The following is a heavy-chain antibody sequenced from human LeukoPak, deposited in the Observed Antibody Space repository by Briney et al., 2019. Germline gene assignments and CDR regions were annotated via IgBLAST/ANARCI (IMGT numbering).Heavy chain of an antibody. CDR2: INHSGST. CDR3: ARGFPGWPKLWFDP. V-gene: IGHV4-34*01. J-gene: IGHJ5*02. Sequence: PSETLSLTCAVYGGSFSGYYWSWIRQPPGKGLEWIGEINHSGSTNYNPSLKSRVTISVDTSKNQFSLKLSSVTAADTAVYYCARGFPGWPKLWFDPWGQGTLVTVSS. CDR1: GGSFSGYY. D-gene: IGHD6-19*01.